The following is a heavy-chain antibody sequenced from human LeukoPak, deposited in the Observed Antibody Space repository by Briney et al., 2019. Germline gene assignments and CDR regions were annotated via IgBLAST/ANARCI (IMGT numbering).Heavy chain of an antibody. D-gene: IGHD6-13*01. Sequence: AGGSLRLSCAVSGFTFSGHWMFWVRQAPGKVLVWVSSTNSDGSSTGYTDSVKGRFTVSRDNAKNTLYLQMNSLRAEDTAVYYCAKTEVYSSSWYYYYYMDVWGKGTTVTISS. CDR1: GFTFSGHW. CDR3: AKTEVYSSSWYYYYYMDV. V-gene: IGHV3-74*01. CDR2: TNSDGSST. J-gene: IGHJ6*03.